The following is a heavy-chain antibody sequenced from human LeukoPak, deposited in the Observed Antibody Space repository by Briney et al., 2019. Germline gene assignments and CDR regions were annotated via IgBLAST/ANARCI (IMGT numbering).Heavy chain of an antibody. CDR2: IYYSGNT. J-gene: IGHJ4*02. V-gene: IGHV4-39*07. Sequence: SETLSLTCTVSGGSITTTTYYWGWIRQPPGKGLEWIGSIYYSGNTYYNPSLKSRVTISLDTSKNQFSLKLSSVTAADTAVYYCARDPGIAVAGSDYWGQGTLVTVSS. CDR1: GGSITTTTYY. CDR3: ARDPGIAVAGSDY. D-gene: IGHD6-19*01.